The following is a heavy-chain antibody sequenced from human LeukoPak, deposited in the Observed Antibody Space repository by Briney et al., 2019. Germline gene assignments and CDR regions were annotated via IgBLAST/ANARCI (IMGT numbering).Heavy chain of an antibody. CDR1: GGSFSGYY. V-gene: IGHV4-34*01. J-gene: IGHJ4*02. CDR3: ARHTYYDFWSGYSTTYYFDY. D-gene: IGHD3-3*01. Sequence: PSETLSLTCAVSGGSFSGYYWTWIRQPPGKGLEWIGEINHSGSADYNPSLKSRVTISLDTSKNQFSLKLSSVTAADTAVYYCARHTYYDFWSGYSTTYYFDYWGQGTLVTVSS. CDR2: INHSGSA.